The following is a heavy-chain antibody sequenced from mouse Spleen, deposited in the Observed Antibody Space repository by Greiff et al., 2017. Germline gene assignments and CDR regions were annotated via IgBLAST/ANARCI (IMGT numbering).Heavy chain of an antibody. CDR3: ARSTYYSYYSYYYAMDY. D-gene: IGHD2-12*01. CDR2: IYPSDSET. V-gene: IGHV1-61*01. CDR1: GYTFTSYW. Sequence: VQLQQPGAELVRPGSSVKLSCKASGYTFTSYWMDWVKQRPGQGLEWIGNIYPSDSETHYNQKFKDKATLTVDKSSSTAYMQLSSLTSEDSAVYYCARSTYYSYYSYYYAMDYWGQGASVTVSS. J-gene: IGHJ4*01.